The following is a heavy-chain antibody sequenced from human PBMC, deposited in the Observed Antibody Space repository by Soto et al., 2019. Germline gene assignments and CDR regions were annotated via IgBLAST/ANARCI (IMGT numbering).Heavy chain of an antibody. CDR3: ERQRGDSRGYSYGPGRGDWFDP. V-gene: IGHV4-39*01. Sequence: PSETLSLTCTVSGGSISSSSYYWGWIRQPPGKGLEWIGSIYYSGSTYYNPSLKSRVTISVDTSKNQFSLKLSSVTAADTAVYYCERQRGDSRGYSYGPGRGDWFDPWGQG. CDR2: IYYSGST. J-gene: IGHJ5*02. D-gene: IGHD5-18*01. CDR1: GGSISSSSYY.